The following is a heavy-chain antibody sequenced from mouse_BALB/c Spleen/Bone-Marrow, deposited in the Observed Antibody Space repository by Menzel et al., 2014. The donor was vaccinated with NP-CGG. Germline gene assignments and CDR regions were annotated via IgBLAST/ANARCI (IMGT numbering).Heavy chain of an antibody. Sequence: EVQGVESGGGLVQPGGSRKLSCAASGFTFSSFGMHWVRQAPEKGLEWVAYISDGSSTVYYADTVKGRFTIFRDNPKNTLFLRMTSLRSEDTAMYYCARLDVGGYWGQGTTLTVSS. CDR3: ARLDVGGY. V-gene: IGHV5-17*02. CDR2: ISDGSSTV. J-gene: IGHJ2*01. CDR1: GFTFSSFG.